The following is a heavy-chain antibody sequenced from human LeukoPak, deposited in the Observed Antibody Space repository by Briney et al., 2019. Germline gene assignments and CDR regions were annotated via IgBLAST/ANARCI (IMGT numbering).Heavy chain of an antibody. J-gene: IGHJ6*02. D-gene: IGHD6-13*01. V-gene: IGHV3-23*01. CDR1: GFTFSSYA. CDR2: ISDSGGST. CDR3: AKDSPYSSSRYGMDV. Sequence: PGGSLRLSCAASGFTFSSYAMSWVRQAPGKGLEWVSAISDSGGSTFYADSVKGRFTISRDNSKNTLYLQMNGLRAEDTAVYYCAKDSPYSSSRYGMDVWGQGTTVTVSS.